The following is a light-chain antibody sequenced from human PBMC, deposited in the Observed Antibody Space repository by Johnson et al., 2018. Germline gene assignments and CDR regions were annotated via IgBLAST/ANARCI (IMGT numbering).Light chain of an antibody. CDR3: GTWDLSLSAGNV. Sequence: QSVLTQPPSVSAAPGQKVTISCSGSSSNIGNNYVSWYQQLPGTAPKLLIYENNKRPSGIPDRFSGYKSGTSATLGITGLQTGDEADYYCGTWDLSLSAGNVFGTATKVTVL. V-gene: IGLV1-51*02. CDR2: ENN. CDR1: SSNIGNNY. J-gene: IGLJ1*01.